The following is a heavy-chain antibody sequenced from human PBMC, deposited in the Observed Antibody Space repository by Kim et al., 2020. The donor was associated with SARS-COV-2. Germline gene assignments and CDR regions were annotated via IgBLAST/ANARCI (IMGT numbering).Heavy chain of an antibody. J-gene: IGHJ5*02. V-gene: IGHV4-34*01. Sequence: SETLSLTCAVYGGSFSGYYWSWIRQPPGKGLEWIGEINHSGSTNYNPSLKSRVTISVDTSKNQFSLKLSSVTAADTAVYYCARNDHWGGYYGSGSYYNSWKFDPWGQGTLVTVSS. CDR2: INHSGST. CDR1: GGSFSGYY. D-gene: IGHD3-10*01. CDR3: ARNDHWGGYYGSGSYYNSWKFDP.